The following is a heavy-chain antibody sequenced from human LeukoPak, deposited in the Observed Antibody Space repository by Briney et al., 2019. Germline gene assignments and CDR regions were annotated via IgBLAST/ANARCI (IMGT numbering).Heavy chain of an antibody. CDR1: GYTFTGYY. J-gene: IGHJ4*02. CDR2: INPNSGGT. Sequence: GASVKVSCKASGYTFTGYYMHWVRQAPGQGLEWMGWINPNSGGTNYAQKFQGRVTITADKSTSTAYMELSSLRSEDTAVYYCARDRDGYNFHTQYYFDYWGQGTLVTVSS. CDR3: ARDRDGYNFHTQYYFDY. D-gene: IGHD5-24*01. V-gene: IGHV1-2*02.